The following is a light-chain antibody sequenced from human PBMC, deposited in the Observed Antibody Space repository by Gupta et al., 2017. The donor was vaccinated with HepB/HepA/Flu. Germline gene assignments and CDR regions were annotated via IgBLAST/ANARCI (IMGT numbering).Light chain of an antibody. Sequence: QSVLTQPPSVSGAPGQRVTISCTGSSSNIGTDYGVQWYQRLPGTAPKLLIYGNSKRPSGVPDRFSGSKSGTSASLAITGLQAEDEADYYCQSYDSSLSGWVFGGGTKLTVL. V-gene: IGLV1-40*01. CDR1: SSNIGTDYG. CDR2: GNS. CDR3: QSYDSSLSGWV. J-gene: IGLJ3*02.